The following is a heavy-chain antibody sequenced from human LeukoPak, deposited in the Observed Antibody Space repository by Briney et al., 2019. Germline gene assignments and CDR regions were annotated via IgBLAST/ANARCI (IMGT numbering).Heavy chain of an antibody. CDR3: ASRSGGSPMYYFDS. CDR1: HGSVRGNY. CDR2: LYTSRRA. D-gene: IGHD2-15*01. Sequence: KPSETLSLTCTVSHGSVRGNYWGWIRHPPGKGLKYIGYLYTSRRAHSFPYIKSRVKTSVDTYKNQFSLWLTSVTPADTAVYYCASRSGGSPMYYFDSWGQGALVTVSS. J-gene: IGHJ4*02. V-gene: IGHV4-4*09.